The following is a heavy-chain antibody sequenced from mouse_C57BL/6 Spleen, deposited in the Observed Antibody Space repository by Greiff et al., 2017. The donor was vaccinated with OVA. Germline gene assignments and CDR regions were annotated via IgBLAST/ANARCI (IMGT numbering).Heavy chain of an antibody. D-gene: IGHD4-1*01. V-gene: IGHV1-64*01. Sequence: QVQLQQPGAELVKPGASVKLSCKASGYTFTSYWMHWVKQRPGQGLEWIGMIHPNSGSTNYNEKFKSKAILTVDKSSSTAYMQLSSLTSEDSAVYYCAALTGHAMDYWGQGTSVTVSS. J-gene: IGHJ4*01. CDR3: AALTGHAMDY. CDR1: GYTFTSYW. CDR2: IHPNSGST.